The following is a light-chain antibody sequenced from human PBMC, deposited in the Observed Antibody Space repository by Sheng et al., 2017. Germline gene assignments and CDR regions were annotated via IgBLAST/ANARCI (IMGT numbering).Light chain of an antibody. CDR3: QXYGSFPQT. J-gene: IGKJ1*01. V-gene: IGKV3-20*01. CDR1: ETVDNNY. CDR2: RAS. Sequence: EIVLTQSPGTLSVSPGQSATLSCRASETVDNNYLAWYQHKPGQPPRRLIYRASDSVTGTPDRFSGSGSGTDFTLTIRRVEPEDSAVYYCQXYGSFPQTFGKGTRVDIK.